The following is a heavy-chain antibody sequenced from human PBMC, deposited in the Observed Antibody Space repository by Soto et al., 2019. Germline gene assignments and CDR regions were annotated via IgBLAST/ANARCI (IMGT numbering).Heavy chain of an antibody. CDR2: INPSGGST. D-gene: IGHD6-13*01. V-gene: IGHV1-46*01. J-gene: IGHJ4*02. Sequence: ASVKVSCKASGYTFTSYYMHWVRQAPGQGLEWMGIINPSGGSTSYAQKFQGRVTMTRDTSTSTVYMELSSLRSEDTAVYYCARDRHGIAAAGTGGSDYWGQGTLVTVSS. CDR3: ARDRHGIAAAGTGGSDY. CDR1: GYTFTSYY.